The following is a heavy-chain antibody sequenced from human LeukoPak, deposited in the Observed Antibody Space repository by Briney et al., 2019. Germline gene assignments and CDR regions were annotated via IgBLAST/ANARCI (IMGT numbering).Heavy chain of an antibody. V-gene: IGHV1-18*04. CDR2: ISAYNGDT. Sequence: ASVKVSCKASGYTFTSYYMHWVRQAPGQGLEWMGWISAYNGDTKYAQNLQGRVTLTTYTSTTTAYLELRSLTSDDTAVYYCARDPSNTSGWKTWFDPWGQGTLVTVFS. D-gene: IGHD6-19*01. CDR1: GYTFTSYY. J-gene: IGHJ5*02. CDR3: ARDPSNTSGWKTWFDP.